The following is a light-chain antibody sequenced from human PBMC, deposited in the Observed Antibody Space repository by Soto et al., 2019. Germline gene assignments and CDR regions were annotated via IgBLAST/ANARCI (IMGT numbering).Light chain of an antibody. CDR1: QSVSSY. CDR3: QQRSNWRWT. Sequence: ELVLTQSPGTLSLSPGERATLACRASQSVSSYLAWYQQKPGQAPRLLIYDASNRATGIPARFSGSGSGTDFTLTISSLEPEDFAVYYCQQRSNWRWTFGQGTKVDI. CDR2: DAS. J-gene: IGKJ1*01. V-gene: IGKV3-11*01.